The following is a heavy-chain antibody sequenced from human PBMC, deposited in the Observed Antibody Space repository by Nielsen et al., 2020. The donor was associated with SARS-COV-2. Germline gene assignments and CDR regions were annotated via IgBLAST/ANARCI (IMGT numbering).Heavy chain of an antibody. Sequence: GGSLRLSCAASGFTFSSYAMSWVRQAPGKGLEWVSVISGSGSRTYYADSVKGRFTISRDNSKNTVYLQMNSLRAEDTALYYCAKDSSSAFDYWGQGTLVTVSS. CDR3: AKDSSSAFDY. CDR2: ISGSGSRT. J-gene: IGHJ4*02. CDR1: GFTFSSYA. V-gene: IGHV3-23*01. D-gene: IGHD6-6*01.